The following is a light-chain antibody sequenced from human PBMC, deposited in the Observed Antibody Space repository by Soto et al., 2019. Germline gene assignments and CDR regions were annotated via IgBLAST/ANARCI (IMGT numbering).Light chain of an antibody. V-gene: IGKV3-20*01. CDR1: QSVGSNY. CDR2: AAS. Sequence: EIVLTQSPGTLSLSPGERATLSCRASQSVGSNYLAWYQQKPGQAPRLLIYAASGRATGIPDRFSGSGSGTDFTLTLSRLEPEDSAVYYCQQYGSSPWTFGQGTKVEVK. J-gene: IGKJ1*01. CDR3: QQYGSSPWT.